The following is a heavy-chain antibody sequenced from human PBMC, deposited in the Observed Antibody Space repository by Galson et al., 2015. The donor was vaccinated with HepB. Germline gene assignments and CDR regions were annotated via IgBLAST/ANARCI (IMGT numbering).Heavy chain of an antibody. V-gene: IGHV3-30*04. CDR2: ISYDGRNG. CDR3: AEGGSGGPSDY. Sequence: SLRLSCAASGLTFSGYVMNWVRQAPGKGLEWVAAISYDGRNGYYADSVKGRFTISRDISKNMLYLQMNSLRPEDTAVYYCAEGGSGGPSDYWGQGILVTVSS. D-gene: IGHD6-25*01. J-gene: IGHJ4*02. CDR1: GLTFSGYV.